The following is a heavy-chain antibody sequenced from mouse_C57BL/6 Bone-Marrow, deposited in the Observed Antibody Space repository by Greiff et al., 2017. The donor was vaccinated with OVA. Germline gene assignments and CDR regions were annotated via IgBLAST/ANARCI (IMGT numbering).Heavy chain of an antibody. Sequence: EVQGVESGGGLVKPGGSLKLSCAASGFTFSSYAMSWVRQTPEKRLEWVATISDGGSYTYYPDNVKGRFTISRDTAKNNLYLQMSQLKSEDTAMDYGARARTYDGYSYYARDYWGQGTSVTVSA. CDR3: ARARTYDGYSYYARDY. D-gene: IGHD2-3*01. V-gene: IGHV5-4*01. J-gene: IGHJ4*01. CDR1: GFTFSSYA. CDR2: ISDGGSYT.